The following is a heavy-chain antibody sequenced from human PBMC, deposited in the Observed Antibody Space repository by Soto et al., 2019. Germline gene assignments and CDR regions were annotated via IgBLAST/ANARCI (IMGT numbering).Heavy chain of an antibody. CDR1: GGTFSSYA. CDR3: ARGNIAVAGTGNYFDY. D-gene: IGHD6-19*01. J-gene: IGHJ4*02. Sequence: QVQLVQSGAEVKKPGSSVKVSCKASGGTFSSYAISWVRQAPGQGLEWMGGIIPIFGTANYAQKFQGRVTITADESPSTAYMELSSLRSEDTAVYYCARGNIAVAGTGNYFDYWGQGTLVTVSS. V-gene: IGHV1-69*01. CDR2: IIPIFGTA.